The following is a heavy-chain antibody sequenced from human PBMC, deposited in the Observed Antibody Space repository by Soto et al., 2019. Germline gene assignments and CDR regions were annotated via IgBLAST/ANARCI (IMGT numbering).Heavy chain of an antibody. V-gene: IGHV4-30-4*01. D-gene: IGHD2-8*02. Sequence: QVQLQESGPGLVKPSQTLSLTCTVSGGSISSGDYYWSWIRQPPGKGLEWIGYIYYSGSTYYNPSLKSRVTISVDTSKNQFSLKLSSVTAADTAVYYCARGYPVDFGSGGWFDPWGQGTLVTVSS. CDR1: GGSISSGDYY. CDR2: IYYSGST. CDR3: ARGYPVDFGSGGWFDP. J-gene: IGHJ5*02.